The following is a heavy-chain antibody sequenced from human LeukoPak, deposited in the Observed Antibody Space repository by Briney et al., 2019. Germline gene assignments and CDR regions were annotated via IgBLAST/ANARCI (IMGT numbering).Heavy chain of an antibody. D-gene: IGHD3-9*01. Sequence: ASVKVSCKASGYTFTSYYMHWVRQAPGQGLEWMGWINPNSGGTNYAQKFQGRVTMTRDTSISTAYMELSRLRSDDTAVYYCARVLPYYDILTGYYGYFDYWGQGTLVTVSS. CDR2: INPNSGGT. CDR1: GYTFTSYY. CDR3: ARVLPYYDILTGYYGYFDY. J-gene: IGHJ4*02. V-gene: IGHV1-2*02.